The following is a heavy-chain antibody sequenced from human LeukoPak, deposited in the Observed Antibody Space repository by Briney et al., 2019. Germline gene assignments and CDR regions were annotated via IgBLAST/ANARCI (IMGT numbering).Heavy chain of an antibody. CDR1: GGSFSGYY. D-gene: IGHD3-9*01. CDR3: ARGLRYFDWLPLDY. V-gene: IGHV4-34*01. J-gene: IGHJ4*02. Sequence: SETLSLTCAVYGGSFSGYYWSWIRQPPGKGLEGIGEINHSGSTNYNPSLKSRVTISVDTTKNQFSLKLSSVTAADTAVYYCARGLRYFDWLPLDYWGQGTLVTVSS. CDR2: INHSGST.